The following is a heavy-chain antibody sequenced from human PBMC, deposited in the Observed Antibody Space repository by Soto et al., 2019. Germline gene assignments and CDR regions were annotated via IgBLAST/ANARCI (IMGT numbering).Heavy chain of an antibody. CDR1: GYTFTSYD. J-gene: IGHJ6*02. D-gene: IGHD2-2*01. CDR2: MNPNSGNT. CDR3: ARAAGDQLLGCDGYYYSGMDV. Sequence: QVQLVQSGAEVKKPGASVKVSCKASGYTFTSYDINWVRQATGQGLEWTGRMNPNSGNTGYAQKFQGRVTMTRNTSISTAYIELSSLRSEDTAVYYCARAAGDQLLGCDGYYYSGMDVWGQGPTVTVSS. V-gene: IGHV1-8*01.